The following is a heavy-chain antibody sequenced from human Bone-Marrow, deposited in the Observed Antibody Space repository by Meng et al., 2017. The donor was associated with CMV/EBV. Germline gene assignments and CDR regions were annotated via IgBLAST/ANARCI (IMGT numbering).Heavy chain of an antibody. CDR1: GYTFTSYD. CDR3: AKEDRTFCNGGTCYTRNVPWFDP. Sequence: ASVKVSCKASGYTFTSYDINWVRQATGQGLEWMGWMNPNSGNTGYAQKFQGRVTITRNTSISTAYMELSSLRSEDTAVYYCAKEDRTFCNGGTCYTRNVPWFDPWGQGTLVTVSS. D-gene: IGHD2-2*02. J-gene: IGHJ5*02. CDR2: MNPNSGNT. V-gene: IGHV1-8*03.